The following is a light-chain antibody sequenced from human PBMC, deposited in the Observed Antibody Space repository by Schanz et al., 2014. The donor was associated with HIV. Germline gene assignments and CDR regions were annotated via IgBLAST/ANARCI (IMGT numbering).Light chain of an antibody. CDR3: QHYNNWPPWT. CDR1: QSVSSN. Sequence: EIVMTQSPATLSVSPGERATLSCRASQSVSSNLAWYQQKPGQAPRLLIYAASTRATDIPARFSGSGSGTDFTLTISNLQSEDFALYYCQHYNNWPPWTFGQGTKVEIK. V-gene: IGKV3-15*01. J-gene: IGKJ1*01. CDR2: AAS.